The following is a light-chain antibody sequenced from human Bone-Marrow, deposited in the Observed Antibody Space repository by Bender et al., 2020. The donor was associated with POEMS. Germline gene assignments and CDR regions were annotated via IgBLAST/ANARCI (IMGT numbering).Light chain of an antibody. CDR3: ATWDDSLNGPV. Sequence: QSVLTQPPSVSGAPGQRVTISCTGSSSNLGAGYAVHWYQQLPGTAPRLLISNNSNRPSGVPDRFSGSKSGTSASLAISGLRSEDEADFFCATWDDSLNGPVFGGGTKLTVL. CDR1: SSNLGAGYA. J-gene: IGLJ2*01. V-gene: IGLV1-50*01. CDR2: NNS.